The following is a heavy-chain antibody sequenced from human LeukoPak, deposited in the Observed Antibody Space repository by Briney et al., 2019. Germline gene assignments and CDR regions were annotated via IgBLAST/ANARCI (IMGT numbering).Heavy chain of an antibody. CDR2: VNPDGSAK. Sequence: GGSLRLSCAASGFTFSDSWMSWVRQAPGKGLEWVANVNPDGSAKDYVDSVKGRFTISRDNAGNSLFLQMSSLRAEDTAVCYCATYTHWVAGDVWGQGTTVSVFS. CDR1: GFTFSDSW. CDR3: ATYTHWVAGDV. J-gene: IGHJ6*02. D-gene: IGHD3-16*01. V-gene: IGHV3-7*01.